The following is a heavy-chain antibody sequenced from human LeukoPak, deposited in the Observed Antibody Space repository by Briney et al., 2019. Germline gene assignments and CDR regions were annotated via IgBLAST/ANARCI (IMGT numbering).Heavy chain of an antibody. J-gene: IGHJ4*02. Sequence: GGSLRLSCAASGFTFGSYTMNWVRQAPGKGVEWVSSITASSSYLYYADSLRGRFTISRDHAKNSLYLQMNSLRAEDTAVYYCARGSGYLDYWGQGTLVTVSS. CDR2: ITASSSYL. D-gene: IGHD2-15*01. CDR1: GFTFGSYT. CDR3: ARGSGYLDY. V-gene: IGHV3-21*01.